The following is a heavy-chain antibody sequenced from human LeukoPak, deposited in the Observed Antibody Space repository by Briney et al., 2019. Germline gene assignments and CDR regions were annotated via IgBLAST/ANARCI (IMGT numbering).Heavy chain of an antibody. V-gene: IGHV3-23*01. CDR2: ISGSGGST. CDR3: ARRNGYYFDY. CDR1: GFTFSSYA. D-gene: IGHD2-8*01. J-gene: IGHJ4*02. Sequence: GGSLRLSCAASGFTFSSYAMSWVRQAPGKGLGWVSVISGSGGSTYYADSVKGRFTISRDNSKNTLYLQMNSLRAEDTAVYYCARRNGYYFDYWGQGTLVTVSS.